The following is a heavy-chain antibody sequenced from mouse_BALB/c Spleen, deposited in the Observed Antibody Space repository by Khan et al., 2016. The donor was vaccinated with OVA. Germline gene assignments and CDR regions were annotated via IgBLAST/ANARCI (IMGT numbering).Heavy chain of an antibody. CDR1: GYTFTSYW. Sequence: QVQLQQSGAELVKPGASVKLSCKTSGYTFTSYWIQWVKQRPGQGLGWIGQIFPGTGTTYYNENFKGKAILTVDTSANTAYMQFSSLTSEDSAVYFCARGYFGNYEFVYWGQGTLVTVSP. D-gene: IGHD2-1*01. V-gene: IGHV1S132*01. J-gene: IGHJ3*01. CDR2: IFPGTGTT. CDR3: ARGYFGNYEFVY.